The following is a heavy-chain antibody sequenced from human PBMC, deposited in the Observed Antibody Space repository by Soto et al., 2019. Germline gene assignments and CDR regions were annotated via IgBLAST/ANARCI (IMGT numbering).Heavy chain of an antibody. CDR2: ISSSGNYI. CDR1: GFTFSSYS. V-gene: IGHV3-21*01. D-gene: IGHD2-15*01. J-gene: IGHJ4*02. Sequence: GGSLRLSCAASGFTFSSYSMNWVRQAPGKGLEWVSSISSSGNYIYYGDSVKGRFTISRDNAKNSLYLQMSSLRAEDTAVYYCARPYCTGGSCYYSLFDYWGQGTLVTVSS. CDR3: ARPYCTGGSCYYSLFDY.